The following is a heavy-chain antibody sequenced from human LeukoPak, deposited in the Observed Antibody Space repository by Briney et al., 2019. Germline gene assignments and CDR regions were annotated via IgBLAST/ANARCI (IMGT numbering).Heavy chain of an antibody. D-gene: IGHD3-3*01. CDR2: IYTSGST. V-gene: IGHV4-61*02. CDR3: AREASGWLLSPYYYYYMDV. Sequence: SETLSLTCTVSGGSISSGSYYWSWIRQPAGKGLEWIGRIYTSGSTNYNPSLKSRVTLSVDTSKNQFSLKLSSVTAADTAVYYCAREASGWLLSPYYYYYMDVWGKGTTVTVSS. CDR1: GGSISSGSYY. J-gene: IGHJ6*03.